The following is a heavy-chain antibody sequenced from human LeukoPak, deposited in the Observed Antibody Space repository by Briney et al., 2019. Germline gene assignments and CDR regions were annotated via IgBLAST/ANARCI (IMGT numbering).Heavy chain of an antibody. CDR1: GFTFNTYA. CDR2: IRGTGGGT. Sequence: PGGSLRLSCAASGFTFNTYAMSWVRQAPGKGRKWFSSIRGTGGGTYYADSVKGRFTISRDNSHKTLYLQMNSLRAEDTAVYYCAKDREMYFYDSSGYRDAFHIWGQGTKVTVSS. J-gene: IGHJ3*02. V-gene: IGHV3-23*01. CDR3: AKDREMYFYDSSGYRDAFHI. D-gene: IGHD3-22*01.